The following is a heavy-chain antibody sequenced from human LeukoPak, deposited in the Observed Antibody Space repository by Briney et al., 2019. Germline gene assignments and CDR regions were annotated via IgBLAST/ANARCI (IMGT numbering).Heavy chain of an antibody. V-gene: IGHV5-51*01. D-gene: IGHD2-21*02. J-gene: IGHJ3*02. CDR1: GYSFTSYW. CDR3: ARQHIVVVTATHAFDI. Sequence: GESLKISCRGSGYSFTSYWNGWVRQLPGKGLESMGIIYPGDSDTRYSPSFQGQVTISADKSISTAYLQWSSLKASDTAMYYCARQHIVVVTATHAFDIWGQGTMVTVSS. CDR2: IYPGDSDT.